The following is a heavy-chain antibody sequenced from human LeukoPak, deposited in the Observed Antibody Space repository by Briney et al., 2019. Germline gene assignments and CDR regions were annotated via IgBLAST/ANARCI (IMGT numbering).Heavy chain of an antibody. CDR1: GGSVSNYY. CDR2: IYYSGST. Sequence: PSETLSLTCTVSGGSVSNYYWSWIRQPPGKGLEWIGYIYYSGSTSYNPSLRSRVTMSVDTSKKFFSLHMTSVTAADTAVYYCATGGLRYCSTTSCLGYWGQGTLVTVAS. J-gene: IGHJ4*02. D-gene: IGHD2-2*01. V-gene: IGHV4-59*02. CDR3: ATGGLRYCSTTSCLGY.